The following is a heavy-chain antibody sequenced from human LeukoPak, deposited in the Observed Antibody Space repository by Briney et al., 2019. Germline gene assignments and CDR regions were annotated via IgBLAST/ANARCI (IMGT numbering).Heavy chain of an antibody. CDR3: AKEGCSSTSCYTGIDY. CDR2: IWYDGSNK. D-gene: IGHD2-2*02. Sequence: GSLRLSCAASGLTFSSYGMHWVRQAPGTRLEWVAVIWYDGSNKYYADSVKGRFTISRDNSKNTLYLQMNSLRAEDTAVYYWAKEGCSSTSCYTGIDYWGQGTLVTVSS. CDR1: GLTFSSYG. V-gene: IGHV3-33*06. J-gene: IGHJ4*02.